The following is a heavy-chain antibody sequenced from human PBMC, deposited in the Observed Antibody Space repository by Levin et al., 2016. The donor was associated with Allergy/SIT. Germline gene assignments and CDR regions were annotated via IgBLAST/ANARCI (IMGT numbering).Heavy chain of an antibody. CDR2: ITGVGTNV. D-gene: IGHD6-19*01. Sequence: ETLSLTCAASGFSFRTYMMTWVRQAPGKGLEWVASITGVGTNVWYADSVKGRFTISRDNANNSLYLQMDSLRVEDTAVYYCAKDLSYSGAPGWGQGSLVTVSS. V-gene: IGHV3-21*06. CDR3: AKDLSYSGAPG. CDR1: GFSFRTYM. J-gene: IGHJ4*02.